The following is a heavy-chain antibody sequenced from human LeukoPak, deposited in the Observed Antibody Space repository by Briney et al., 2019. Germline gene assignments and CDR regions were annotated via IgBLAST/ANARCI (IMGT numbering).Heavy chain of an antibody. V-gene: IGHV4-59*01. J-gene: IGHJ6*02. CDR2: MYYSGST. CDR1: GGSISSYY. Sequence: SETLSLTCTVSGGSISSYYWSWIRQPPGKGLEWIGHMYYSGSTNYNPSLKSRVTISVDTAKNQFSLKLSSVTAADTAVYYCARDRNGYDFPYYYGMDVWGQGTTVTVSS. CDR3: ARDRNGYDFPYYYGMDV. D-gene: IGHD5-12*01.